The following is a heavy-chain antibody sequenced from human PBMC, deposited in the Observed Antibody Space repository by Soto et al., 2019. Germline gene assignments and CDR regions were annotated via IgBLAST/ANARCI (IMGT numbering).Heavy chain of an antibody. CDR1: GYTFTNFG. V-gene: IGHV1-18*01. CDR3: AHKGPEDWPLDY. Sequence: ASVKVSCKASGYTFTNFGISWVRQAPGQGLEWMGWISAYNGNTNYAQNFQGRLTITKDTSKNQVVLTMTNMDPMDTGTYYCAHKGPEDWPLDYWGQGTLVTVSS. D-gene: IGHD3-9*01. CDR2: ISAYNGNT. J-gene: IGHJ4*02.